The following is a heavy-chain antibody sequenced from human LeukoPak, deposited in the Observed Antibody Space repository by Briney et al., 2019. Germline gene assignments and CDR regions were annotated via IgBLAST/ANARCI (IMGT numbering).Heavy chain of an antibody. D-gene: IGHD6-19*01. CDR3: AKDDSSGWYYGYYYYYGMDV. CDR2: ISSSGSTI. Sequence: PGGSLRLSCAASGFTFSDYYMSWIRQAPGKGLEWVSYISSSGSTIYYADSVKGRFTISRDNAKNSLYLQMNSLRAEDTAVYYCAKDDSSGWYYGYYYYYGMDVWGQGTTVTVSS. J-gene: IGHJ6*02. CDR1: GFTFSDYY. V-gene: IGHV3-11*01.